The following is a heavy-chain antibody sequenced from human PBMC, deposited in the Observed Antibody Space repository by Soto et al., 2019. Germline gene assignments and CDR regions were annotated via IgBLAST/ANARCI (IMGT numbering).Heavy chain of an antibody. V-gene: IGHV4-31*03. CDR1: GGSISSGGYY. CDR3: ARDREGGYRYGGVDAFDI. D-gene: IGHD5-18*01. Sequence: KASETLSLTCTVSGGSISSGGYYWSWIRQHPGKGLEWIGYIYYSGSTYYSPSLKSRVTISVDTSKNQFSLKLSSVTAADTAVYYCARDREGGYRYGGVDAFDIWGQGTMVTVSS. CDR2: IYYSGST. J-gene: IGHJ3*02.